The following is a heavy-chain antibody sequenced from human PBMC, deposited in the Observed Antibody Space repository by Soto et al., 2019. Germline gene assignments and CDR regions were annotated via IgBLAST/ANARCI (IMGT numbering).Heavy chain of an antibody. D-gene: IGHD2-2*01. J-gene: IGHJ3*02. CDR2: IYYSGST. Sequence: SETLSLTCTVSGGSISSSSYYWGWIRQPPGKGLEWIGSIYYSGSTYYNPSLKSRVTISVDTSKNQFSLKLSSVTAADTAVYYCARADCSSTSCYHAFDISGQGTMVTVSS. CDR1: GGSISSSSYY. V-gene: IGHV4-39*01. CDR3: ARADCSSTSCYHAFDI.